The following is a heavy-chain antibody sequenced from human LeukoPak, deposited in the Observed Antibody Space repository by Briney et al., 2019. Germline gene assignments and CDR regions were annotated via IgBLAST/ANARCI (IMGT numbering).Heavy chain of an antibody. D-gene: IGHD2-15*01. CDR2: IRYDGSNK. J-gene: IGHJ4*02. Sequence: GGSLRLSCAASGFTFCSYGMHWVRQAPGKGLEWVAFIRYDGSNKYYADSVKGRFTISRDNSKNTLYLQMNSLRAEDTAVYYCAKDYYCSGGSCYFTSPMNFDYWGQGTLVTVSS. V-gene: IGHV3-30*02. CDR1: GFTFCSYG. CDR3: AKDYYCSGGSCYFTSPMNFDY.